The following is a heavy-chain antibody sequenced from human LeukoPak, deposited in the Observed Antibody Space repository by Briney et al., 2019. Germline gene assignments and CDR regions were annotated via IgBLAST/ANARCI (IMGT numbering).Heavy chain of an antibody. CDR3: SRDLRGRDDY. CDR1: GFTFSSYW. V-gene: IGHV3-74*01. D-gene: IGHD5-24*01. CDR2: ISTGGSTT. J-gene: IGHJ4*02. Sequence: GGSLRLSCAASGFTFSSYWMHWVRQAPGKGLVWVSRISTGGSTTDYADSVKGRFTISRDNAKNTLYLQMNSLRAEDMAVYYCSRDLRGRDDYWGQGILVIVSS.